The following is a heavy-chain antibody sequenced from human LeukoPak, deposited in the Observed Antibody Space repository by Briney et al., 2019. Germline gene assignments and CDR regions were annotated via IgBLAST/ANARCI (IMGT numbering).Heavy chain of an antibody. CDR2: ISSSSTTI. CDR1: GFTLRSCN. D-gene: IGHD6-19*01. Sequence: PGGSLRRSCAGSGFTLRSCNMNWVRQAPGKGLEWVSYISSSSTTIYYADSVKGRFTISRDNAKNSLYLQMNSLRDEDTAVYYCARSRGSDYWGQGTLVTVSS. J-gene: IGHJ4*02. V-gene: IGHV3-48*02. CDR3: ARSRGSDY.